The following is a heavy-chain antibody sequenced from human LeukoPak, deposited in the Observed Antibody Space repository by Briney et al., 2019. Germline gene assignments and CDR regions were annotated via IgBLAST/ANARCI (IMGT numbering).Heavy chain of an antibody. J-gene: IGHJ6*02. CDR2: IGGSGGST. CDR1: GFTFSSYA. D-gene: IGHD6-13*01. Sequence: PGGSLRLSCAASGFTFSSYAMSWVRQAPGKGLEWVSAIGGSGGSTYYADSVKGRFTISRDNSKNTLYLQMNSLRAEDTAVYYCAKRTSDSSSWYNYYYYGMDVWGQGTTVTVSS. CDR3: AKRTSDSSSWYNYYYYGMDV. V-gene: IGHV3-23*01.